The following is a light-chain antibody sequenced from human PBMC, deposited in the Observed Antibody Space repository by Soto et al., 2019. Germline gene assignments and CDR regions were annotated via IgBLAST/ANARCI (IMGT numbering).Light chain of an antibody. Sequence: SPATLSVSPGERSTLSCRASQSVSSNLAWYQQKPGQAPRLLIYGASTRATSIPARFSGSGSGTEFTLTISSLQSEDFAVYYCQQYNNWPPSTFGQGTRLEIK. J-gene: IGKJ5*01. CDR2: GAS. CDR1: QSVSSN. CDR3: QQYNNWPPST. V-gene: IGKV3-15*01.